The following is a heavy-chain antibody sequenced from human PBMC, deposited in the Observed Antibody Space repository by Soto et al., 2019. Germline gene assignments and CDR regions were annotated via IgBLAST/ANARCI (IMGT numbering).Heavy chain of an antibody. V-gene: IGHV1-69*13. CDR1: GGTFSSYA. CDR2: IIPIFGTA. D-gene: IGHD3-16*02. J-gene: IGHJ5*02. CDR3: ARANYDYVWGSYRYTPEPGP. Sequence: ASVKVSCKASGGTFSSYAISWVRQAPGQGLEWMGGIIPIFGTANYAQKFQGRVTITADESTSTAYMELSSLRSEDTAVYYCARANYDYVWGSYRYTPEPGPWG.